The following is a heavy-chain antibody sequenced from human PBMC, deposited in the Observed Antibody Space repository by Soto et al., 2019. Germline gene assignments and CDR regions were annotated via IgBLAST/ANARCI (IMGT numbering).Heavy chain of an antibody. CDR2: INPNSGGT. CDR3: ARSGYSSSWYVVHYYYGMDV. D-gene: IGHD6-13*01. Sequence: ASVKGSCKASGYTFTGYYMHWVRQAPGQGLEWMGWINPNSGGTNYAQKFQGWVTMTRDTSISTAYMELSRLRSDDTAVYYCARSGYSSSWYVVHYYYGMDVWGQGTTVT. CDR1: GYTFTGYY. V-gene: IGHV1-2*04. J-gene: IGHJ6*02.